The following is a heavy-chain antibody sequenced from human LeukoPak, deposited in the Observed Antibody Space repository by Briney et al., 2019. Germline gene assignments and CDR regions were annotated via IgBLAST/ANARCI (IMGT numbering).Heavy chain of an antibody. Sequence: PGGSLRLSCAASGXTFSDYYMSWIRQAPGKGLEWVSYISSSTSYTNYADSVKGRFTISRDNAKNSLYLHMNSLRAEDTAVYYCARDGMSDYDYFDYWGQGSLVTVSS. V-gene: IGHV3-11*05. D-gene: IGHD5-12*01. J-gene: IGHJ4*02. CDR3: ARDGMSDYDYFDY. CDR2: ISSSTSYT. CDR1: GXTFSDYY.